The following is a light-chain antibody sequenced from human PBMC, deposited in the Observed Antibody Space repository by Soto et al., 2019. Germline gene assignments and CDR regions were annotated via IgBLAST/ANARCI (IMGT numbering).Light chain of an antibody. J-gene: IGKJ2*01. CDR2: AAS. CDR1: QGISSW. Sequence: DIQMTQSPSSVSASVGDRVTITCRASQGISSWLAWYQQKPGNAPKLLIFAASRLQSGVPARFSVSGSGTDLTLTISSLQPEDFATYYGQQANSFPYAFGQGTKLEIK. V-gene: IGKV1-12*01. CDR3: QQANSFPYA.